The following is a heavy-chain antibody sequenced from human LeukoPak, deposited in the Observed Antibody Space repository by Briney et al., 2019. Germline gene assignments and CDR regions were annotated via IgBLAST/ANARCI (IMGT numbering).Heavy chain of an antibody. CDR1: GFTFSSYV. J-gene: IGHJ4*02. D-gene: IGHD2/OR15-2a*01. V-gene: IGHV3-23*01. Sequence: GGSLRLSCAASGFTFSSYVMSWVRQAPGKGLEWVSSISNSGGSTYYADSVKGRFTISRDNSKNTLYLQMNSLRAEDTAVYYCAKDRTTPLGDYWGQGTLVTVSS. CDR2: ISNSGGST. CDR3: AKDRTTPLGDY.